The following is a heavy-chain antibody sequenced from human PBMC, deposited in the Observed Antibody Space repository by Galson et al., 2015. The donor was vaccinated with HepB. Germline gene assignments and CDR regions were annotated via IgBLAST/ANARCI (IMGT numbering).Heavy chain of an antibody. CDR3: VRDLGEMVTMIFFDY. Sequence: SVKVSCKASGYRFTDFGISWVRQAPGQGLEWMGWISAYNGKTNYAQKVQGRVTMTTDTSTSTAYMEVRSLTSDDTAVYYCVRDLGEMVTMIFFDYWGQGTLVTVSS. J-gene: IGHJ4*02. CDR2: ISAYNGKT. CDR1: GYRFTDFG. D-gene: IGHD3/OR15-3a*01. V-gene: IGHV1-18*01.